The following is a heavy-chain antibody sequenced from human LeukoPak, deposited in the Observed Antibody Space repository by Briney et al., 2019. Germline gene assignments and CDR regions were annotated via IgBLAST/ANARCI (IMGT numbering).Heavy chain of an antibody. Sequence: GGSLRLSCAASGFTFSDYYMSWIRQAPGKGLEWVSSIRSSISYTYYADSVKGRFTISRDNAKNSLYLQMNSLTAEDTAVYYCARAKDDFCDYWGQGTLVTVSS. D-gene: IGHD3/OR15-3a*01. J-gene: IGHJ4*02. CDR1: GFTFSDYY. CDR2: IRSSISYT. V-gene: IGHV3-11*06. CDR3: ARAKDDFCDY.